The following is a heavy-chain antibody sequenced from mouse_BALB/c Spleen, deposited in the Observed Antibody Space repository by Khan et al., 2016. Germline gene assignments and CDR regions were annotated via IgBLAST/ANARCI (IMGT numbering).Heavy chain of an antibody. J-gene: IGHJ2*01. D-gene: IGHD1-1*01. CDR1: GYSFTSYT. CDR2: INPSSSYT. Sequence: QVQLQQPGAELARPGASVKMSCKASGYSFTSYTMHWVKQRPGQGLEWLGFINPSSSYTNYNQNFKDKATLTADKSSSTAYMQLSSLTSEDSAVYFCARYSTTVVAPCDYWGQGTTLTVSS. CDR3: ARYSTTVVAPCDY. V-gene: IGHV1-4*01.